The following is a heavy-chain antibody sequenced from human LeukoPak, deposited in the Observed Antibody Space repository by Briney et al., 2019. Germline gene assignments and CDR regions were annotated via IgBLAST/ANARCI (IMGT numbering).Heavy chain of an antibody. CDR1: DSSFATYW. CDR2: IFPGDSDT. V-gene: IGHV5-51*01. D-gene: IGHD2-15*01. Sequence: KSGASLQISCKGSDSSFATYWIGWVRQLPGQGLEWMGIIFPGDSDTRYSPSFQGQVTISADKSISTAYLQWSSLKASDTAIYYCASEYCSGGNCYFDYWGQGTLVTVSS. J-gene: IGHJ4*02. CDR3: ASEYCSGGNCYFDY.